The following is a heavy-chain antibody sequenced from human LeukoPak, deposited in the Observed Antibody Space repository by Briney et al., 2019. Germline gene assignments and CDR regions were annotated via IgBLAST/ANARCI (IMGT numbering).Heavy chain of an antibody. CDR2: IYYSGST. Sequence: PSETLSLTCTVSGGSISSSSYYWGWIRQPPGKGLEWIGSIYYSGSTHYNPSLKSRVTISVDTSKNQFSLKLSSVTAADTAVYYCASRVVPAAEFDYWGQGTLVTVSS. D-gene: IGHD2-2*01. V-gene: IGHV4-39*07. J-gene: IGHJ4*02. CDR1: GGSISSSSYY. CDR3: ASRVVPAAEFDY.